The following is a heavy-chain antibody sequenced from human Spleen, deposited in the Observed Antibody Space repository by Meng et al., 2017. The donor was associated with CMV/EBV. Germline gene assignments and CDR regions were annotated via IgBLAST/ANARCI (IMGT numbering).Heavy chain of an antibody. V-gene: IGHV5-51*01. D-gene: IGHD7-27*01. CDR1: GYSFTSYW. CDR2: IYPDDSDT. Sequence: KVSCKGSGYSFTSYWIGWVRQMPGKGLEWMGIIYPDDSDTRYSPSFQGQVIISADKSVTTAYLQWSSLKASDTAMYYCASRPTTGDDAFDIWGQGTMVTVSS. J-gene: IGHJ3*02. CDR3: ASRPTTGDDAFDI.